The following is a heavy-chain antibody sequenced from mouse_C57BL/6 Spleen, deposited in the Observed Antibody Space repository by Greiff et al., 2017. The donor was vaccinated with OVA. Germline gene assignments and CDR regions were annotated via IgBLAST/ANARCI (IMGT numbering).Heavy chain of an antibody. J-gene: IGHJ4*01. Sequence: EVQLQQSGPELVKPGASVKISCKASGYSFTGYYMNWVKQSPEKSLEWIGEINPSTGGTTYNQKFKAKATLTVDKSSSTAYMQLKSLTSEDSAVYYCARSVPSYYAMDYWGQGTSVTVSS. CDR2: INPSTGGT. V-gene: IGHV1-42*01. CDR1: GYSFTGYY. CDR3: ARSVPSYYAMDY.